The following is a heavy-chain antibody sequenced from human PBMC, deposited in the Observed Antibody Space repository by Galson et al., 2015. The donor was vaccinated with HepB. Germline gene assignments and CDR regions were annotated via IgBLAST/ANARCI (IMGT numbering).Heavy chain of an antibody. D-gene: IGHD4-17*01. CDR2: IYYSGST. CDR3: ARGKTEAGENDAFDI. Sequence: LSLTCTVSGGSISSGGYYWSWIRQHPGKGLEWIGYIYYSGSTNYNPSLKSRVTISVDTSKNQFSLKLSSVTAADTAVYYCARGKTEAGENDAFDIWGQGTMVTVSS. V-gene: IGHV4-31*03. J-gene: IGHJ3*02. CDR1: GGSISSGGYY.